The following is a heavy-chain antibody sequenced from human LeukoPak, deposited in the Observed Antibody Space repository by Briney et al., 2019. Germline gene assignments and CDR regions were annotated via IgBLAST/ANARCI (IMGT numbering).Heavy chain of an antibody. Sequence: KSSETLSLTCTVSGVSISSYYWSWIRQPAGKGLEWIGRIYTSGSTNYNPSLKSRVTMSVDTSKNQFSLKLSSVTAADTAVYYCARVYEGLYGSGSNNWFDPWGQGTLVTVSS. J-gene: IGHJ5*02. CDR1: GVSISSYY. CDR3: ARVYEGLYGSGSNNWFDP. CDR2: IYTSGST. V-gene: IGHV4-4*07. D-gene: IGHD3-10*01.